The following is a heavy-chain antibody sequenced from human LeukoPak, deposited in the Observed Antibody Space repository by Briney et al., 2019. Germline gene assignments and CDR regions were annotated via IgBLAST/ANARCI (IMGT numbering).Heavy chain of an antibody. V-gene: IGHV1-69*02. D-gene: IGHD1-20*01. CDR3: ARHREVTGTTVGLDY. Sequence: GASVKVSCKASGGTFSSYTVSWVRQAPGQGLEWMGRIIPILGIANYAQKFQGRVTITADKSTSTAYMELSSLRSEDTAVYYCARHREVTGTTVGLDYWGQGTLVTVSS. CDR1: GGTFSSYT. J-gene: IGHJ4*02. CDR2: IIPILGIA.